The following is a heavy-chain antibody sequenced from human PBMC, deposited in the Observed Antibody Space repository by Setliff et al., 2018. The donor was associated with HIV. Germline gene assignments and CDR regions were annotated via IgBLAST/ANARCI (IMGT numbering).Heavy chain of an antibody. CDR1: GYSFTTYG. D-gene: IGHD2-2*01. CDR3: ARGPPIVVVPAALLTFDY. V-gene: IGHV1-18*01. J-gene: IGHJ4*02. CDR2: ISAYNGNT. Sequence: ASVKVSCKASGYSFTTYGISWVRQAPGQGLEWMGWISAYNGNTNYAQKLQGRVTMTTDTSTSTAYMELRSLRSDDTAVYYCARGPPIVVVPAALLTFDYWGQGTLVTVSS.